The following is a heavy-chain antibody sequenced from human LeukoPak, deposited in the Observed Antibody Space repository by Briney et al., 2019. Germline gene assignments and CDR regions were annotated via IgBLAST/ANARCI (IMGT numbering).Heavy chain of an antibody. Sequence: GGSLRLSCAASGFTFSSYGMHWVRQAPGKGLEWVAVISYDGSNKYYADSVTGRFTISRDNSKNTLYLQMNSLRAEDTAVYYCAKDSRPGYYDSSGYSSGYFDYWGQGTLVTVSS. J-gene: IGHJ4*02. D-gene: IGHD3-22*01. CDR1: GFTFSSYG. CDR3: AKDSRPGYYDSSGYSSGYFDY. V-gene: IGHV3-30*18. CDR2: ISYDGSNK.